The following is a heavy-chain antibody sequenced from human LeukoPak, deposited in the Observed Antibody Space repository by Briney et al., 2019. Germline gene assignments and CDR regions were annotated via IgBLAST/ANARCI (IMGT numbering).Heavy chain of an antibody. CDR2: ISSSGNTI. Sequence: PGGSLRLSCAASGFTFSSYAMHWVRQAPGKGLEWVSYISSSGNTIYYADSVKGRFTISRDNAKTSLYLQMNSLRAEDTAVYYCATAVTHPCDYWGQGTLVTVSS. V-gene: IGHV3-48*03. D-gene: IGHD4-23*01. CDR3: ATAVTHPCDY. CDR1: GFTFSSYA. J-gene: IGHJ4*02.